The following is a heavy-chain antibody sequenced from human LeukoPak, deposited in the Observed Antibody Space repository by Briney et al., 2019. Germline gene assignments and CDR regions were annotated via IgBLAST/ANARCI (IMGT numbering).Heavy chain of an antibody. Sequence: GGSLRLSCAASGFDFRIYWMHWVRQAPGKGLVWVSRINSDGSGTYADSVKGRFTISRDNANNMLYLQMNSLRADDTAVYYCTRDAQTCHSSGCWKPSDFWGQGALVTVSS. CDR2: INSDGSGT. J-gene: IGHJ4*02. CDR3: TRDAQTCHSSGCWKPSDF. V-gene: IGHV3-74*01. D-gene: IGHD3-22*01. CDR1: GFDFRIYW.